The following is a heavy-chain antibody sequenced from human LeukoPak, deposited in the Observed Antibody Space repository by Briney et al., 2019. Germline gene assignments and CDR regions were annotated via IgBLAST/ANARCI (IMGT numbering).Heavy chain of an antibody. D-gene: IGHD4-17*01. CDR2: INPNSGGT. CDR1: GYTFTGYY. CDR3: ARDWDGDYVSWFDP. V-gene: IGHV1-2*02. J-gene: IGHJ5*02. Sequence: WASVKVSCKASGYTFTGYYMHWVRQAPGQGLEWMGWINPNSGGTNYAQKFQGRVTMTRDTSISTAYMELSRLRSDDTAVYYCARDWDGDYVSWFDPWGQGTLVTVSS.